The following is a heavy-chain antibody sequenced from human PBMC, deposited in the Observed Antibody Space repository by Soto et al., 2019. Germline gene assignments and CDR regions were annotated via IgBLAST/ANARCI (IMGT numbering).Heavy chain of an antibody. D-gene: IGHD1-1*01. V-gene: IGHV4-30-2*01. CDR3: ARDIPGNDNWFDP. CDR1: GGSISSGGYS. J-gene: IGHJ5*02. CDR2: IYHSGST. Sequence: TLSLTCAVSGGSISSGGYSWSWIRQPPGKGLEWIGYIYHSGSTYYNPSLKSRVTISVDRSKNQFSLKLSSVTAADTAVYYCARDIPGNDNWFDPWGQGTLVTVSS.